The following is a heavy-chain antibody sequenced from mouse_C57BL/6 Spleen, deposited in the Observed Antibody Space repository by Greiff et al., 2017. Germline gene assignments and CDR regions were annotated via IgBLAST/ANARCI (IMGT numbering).Heavy chain of an antibody. CDR2: INPNNGGT. V-gene: IGHV1-26*01. CDR3: ASGDGNPFAY. CDR1: GYTFTDYY. D-gene: IGHD2-1*01. Sequence: VQLQQSGPELVKPGASVKISCKASGYTFTDYYMNWVKQSHGKSLEWIGDINPNNGGTSYNQKFKGKATLTVDKSSSTAYMELRSLTSEDSAVYYCASGDGNPFAYWGQGTLVTVSA. J-gene: IGHJ3*01.